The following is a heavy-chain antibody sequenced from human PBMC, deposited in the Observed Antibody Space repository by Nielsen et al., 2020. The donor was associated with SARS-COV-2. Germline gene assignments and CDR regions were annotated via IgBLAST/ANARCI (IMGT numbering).Heavy chain of an antibody. CDR3: AKDMGVTMIVVALDY. J-gene: IGHJ4*02. V-gene: IGHV3-23*01. D-gene: IGHD3-22*01. Sequence: GGSLRLSCAASGFTFSSYAMSWVRQAPGKGLVWVSAISGSGGSTYYADSVKGRFTISRDNSKNTLYLQMNSLRAEDTAVYYCAKDMGVTMIVVALDYWGQGTLVTVSS. CDR2: ISGSGGST. CDR1: GFTFSSYA.